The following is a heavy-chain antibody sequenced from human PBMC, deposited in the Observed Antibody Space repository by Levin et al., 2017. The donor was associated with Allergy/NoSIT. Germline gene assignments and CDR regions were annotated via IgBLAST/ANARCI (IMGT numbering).Heavy chain of an antibody. D-gene: IGHD3-3*01. CDR2: INHSGST. J-gene: IGHJ4*02. CDR3: ARANAGEWPTRFDY. CDR1: GGSFSGYY. V-gene: IGHV4-34*01. Sequence: SSETLSLTCAVYGGSFSGYYWSWIRQPPGKGLEWIGEINHSGSTNYNPSLKSRVTISVDTSKNQFSLKLSSVTAADTAVYYCARANAGEWPTRFDYWGQGTLVTVSS.